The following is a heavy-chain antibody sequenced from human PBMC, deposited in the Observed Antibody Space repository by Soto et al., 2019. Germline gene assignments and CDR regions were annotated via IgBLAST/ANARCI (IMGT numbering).Heavy chain of an antibody. Sequence: QVQLQESGPGLVKPSQTLSLTCTVSGDSISSGGYYWSWIRQHPGKGLEWIGSIYYSGATYYNPSLKIRFITSVTTSRNNLLLILTSVTAADTAVYYCARGLFGPPLHDSDTSTWFDPWGLGTRVTVSS. J-gene: IGHJ5*02. D-gene: IGHD3-10*01. CDR3: ARGLFGPPLHDSDTSTWFDP. CDR1: GDSISSGGYY. V-gene: IGHV4-31*03. CDR2: IYYSGAT.